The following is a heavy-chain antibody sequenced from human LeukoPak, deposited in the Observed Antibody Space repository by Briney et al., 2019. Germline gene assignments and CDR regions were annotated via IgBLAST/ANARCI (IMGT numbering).Heavy chain of an antibody. CDR3: ARQASLFAYLRLGELYAPDY. D-gene: IGHD3-16*01. CDR1: GYSFTSYW. CDR2: IYPGDSDT. V-gene: IGHV5-51*01. Sequence: GESLKISCKGSGYSFTSYWIGWVRQMPGKGLEWMGIIYPGDSDTRYSPSFQGQVTISADKSISTAYLQWSSLKASDTAMYYCARQASLFAYLRLGELYAPDYWGQGTLVTVSS. J-gene: IGHJ4*02.